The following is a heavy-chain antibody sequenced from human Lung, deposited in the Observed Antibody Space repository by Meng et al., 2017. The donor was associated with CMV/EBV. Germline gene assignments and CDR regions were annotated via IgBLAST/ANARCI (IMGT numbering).Heavy chain of an antibody. J-gene: IGHJ4*02. Sequence: QGQLVQSGAEVKKPGASVKISGKASGYTFTNYAITWVRQAPGQGLEWMGWISTSNGYTFYAQKFQGRVTMTTDTSTTTAYMELRSLRSDDTAVYYCARDLDIVVASAFDYWGQGTLVTVSS. CDR1: GYTFTNYA. D-gene: IGHD2-21*01. CDR3: ARDLDIVVASAFDY. V-gene: IGHV1-18*01. CDR2: ISTSNGYT.